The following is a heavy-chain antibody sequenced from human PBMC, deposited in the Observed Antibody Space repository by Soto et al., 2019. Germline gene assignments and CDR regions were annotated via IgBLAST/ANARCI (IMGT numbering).Heavy chain of an antibody. J-gene: IGHJ4*02. V-gene: IGHV3-33*01. CDR3: ARDLGAFNYGSAFFDY. CDR1: GFTFSTYG. D-gene: IGHD3-10*01. Sequence: GGSLRLSCAPSGFTFSTYGMHWVRQAPGKGLEWVAVIWYDGSNQYYADSVKGRFTISRDNSKNMLYLQMNSLRAEDTAVYYCARDLGAFNYGSAFFDYWGQGTPVTVSS. CDR2: IWYDGSNQ.